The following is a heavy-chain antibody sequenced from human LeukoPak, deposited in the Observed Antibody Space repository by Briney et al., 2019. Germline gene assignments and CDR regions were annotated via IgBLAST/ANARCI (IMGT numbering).Heavy chain of an antibody. V-gene: IGHV3-48*03. Sequence: GGSLRLSCAASGFTFSNSEMNWVRQAPGKGLEWVSYISNSGNTIYYADSVKGRFTISRDNSKNTLYLQMNSLRAEDTAVYYCAKPIISYYYDSSGLVDWGQGTLVTVSS. D-gene: IGHD3-22*01. CDR3: AKPIISYYYDSSGLVD. CDR2: ISNSGNTI. CDR1: GFTFSNSE. J-gene: IGHJ4*02.